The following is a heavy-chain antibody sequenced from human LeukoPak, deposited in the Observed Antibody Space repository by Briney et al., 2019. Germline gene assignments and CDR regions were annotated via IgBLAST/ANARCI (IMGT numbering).Heavy chain of an antibody. CDR3: ARGVKQLRRFNFYMNV. V-gene: IGHV4-34*01. D-gene: IGHD4-23*01. Sequence: SQSLSLTCVVSDESLSGFSWNWVRQSPGKGLESIGEVNPSGSTNYNPSLQGRVTISLDRSKNHFFLNLTSVTAADTAVYYCARGVKQLRRFNFYMNVWCNGTTVIVSS. CDR1: DESLSGFS. J-gene: IGHJ6*03. CDR2: VNPSGST.